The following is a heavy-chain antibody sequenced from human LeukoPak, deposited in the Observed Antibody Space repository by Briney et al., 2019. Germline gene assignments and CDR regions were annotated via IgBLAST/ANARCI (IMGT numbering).Heavy chain of an antibody. D-gene: IGHD2-2*01. CDR3: ARDDTVCSSTRCYPSNWFDP. J-gene: IGHJ5*02. CDR2: INPSGGST. Sequence: GASVKVSCKASGYTFTGYYMHWVRQAPGQGLEWMGIINPSGGSTSYAQKFQGRVTMTRDTSTSTVYMELSRLRSDDTAVYYCARDDTVCSSTRCYPSNWFDPWGQGTLVTVSS. CDR1: GYTFTGYY. V-gene: IGHV1-46*01.